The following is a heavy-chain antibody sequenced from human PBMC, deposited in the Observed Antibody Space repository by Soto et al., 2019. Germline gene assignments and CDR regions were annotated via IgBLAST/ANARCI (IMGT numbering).Heavy chain of an antibody. CDR3: ARSQPADYFDY. Sequence: VQLLETGGGLIQPGGSLRLSCAASGFTVSTNYMSWVRQAPGKGLEWVSIIYSGGSTYHADSVKGRFTTSRDNTKNTLYLQMNSLRAEDTAVYYCARSQPADYFDYWGQGTLVTVSS. CDR2: IYSGGST. CDR1: GFTVSTNY. J-gene: IGHJ4*02. V-gene: IGHV3-53*02. D-gene: IGHD1-1*01.